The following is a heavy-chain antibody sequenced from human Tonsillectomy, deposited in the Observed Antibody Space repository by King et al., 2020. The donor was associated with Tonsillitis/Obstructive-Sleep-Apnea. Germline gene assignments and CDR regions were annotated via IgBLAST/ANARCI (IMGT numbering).Heavy chain of an antibody. CDR1: GYTFSTYG. D-gene: IGHD3-22*01. Sequence: VQLVESGAEVKKPGASVKVSCKASGYTFSTYGISWVRQAPGQGLEWMGWISAYNGDTNYAQKLQDRVTMTTDTSTSTAYMEVRSLRSDDTAVYYCARAFRSHYYDTSCYYPFEYWGQGTLVTVSS. J-gene: IGHJ4*02. V-gene: IGHV1-18*01. CDR3: ARAFRSHYYDTSCYYPFEY. CDR2: ISAYNGDT.